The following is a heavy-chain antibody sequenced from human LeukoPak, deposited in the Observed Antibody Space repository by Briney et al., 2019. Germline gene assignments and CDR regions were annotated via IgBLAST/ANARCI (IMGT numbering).Heavy chain of an antibody. CDR1: GGSFSGYY. J-gene: IGHJ5*02. D-gene: IGHD4-17*01. Sequence: SETLSLTCAVYGGSFSGYYWSWIRQPPGKGLEWIGEINHSGSTNYNPSLKSRVTISVDRSKNQFSLKLSSVTAADTAVYYCARAYAGTTVTSLVWFDPWGQGTLVTVSS. CDR3: ARAYAGTTVTSLVWFDP. V-gene: IGHV4-34*01. CDR2: INHSGST.